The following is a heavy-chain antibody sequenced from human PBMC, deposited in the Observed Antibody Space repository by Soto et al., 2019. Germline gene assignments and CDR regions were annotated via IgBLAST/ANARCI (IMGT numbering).Heavy chain of an antibody. V-gene: IGHV1-3*05. CDR2: INAGNGNT. J-gene: IGHJ6*02. Sequence: QVQLVQSGAEEKKPGASVKVSCKASGYTFTSYAMHWVRQAPGQGLEWMGWINAGNGNTKYSQMFQGRVTITRDTSXXTXYXXLSSLRSEDTAVYYCARDGSWYAAVDYYYYYGMDVWGQGTTVTVSS. D-gene: IGHD6-13*01. CDR3: ARDGSWYAAVDYYYYYGMDV. CDR1: GYTFTSYA.